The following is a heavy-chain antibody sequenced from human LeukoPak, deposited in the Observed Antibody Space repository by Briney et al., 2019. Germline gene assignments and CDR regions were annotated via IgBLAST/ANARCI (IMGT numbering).Heavy chain of an antibody. CDR1: GGSFSGYY. CDR2: INHSGST. Sequence: SETLSLTCAVYGGSFSGYYWSWIRQPPGKGLEWIGEINHSGSTNYNPSLKSRVTISVDTSKNQFSLKLGSVTAADTAVYYCARARARLWGFDYWGQGTLVTVSS. CDR3: ARARARLWGFDY. J-gene: IGHJ4*02. V-gene: IGHV4-34*01. D-gene: IGHD5-18*01.